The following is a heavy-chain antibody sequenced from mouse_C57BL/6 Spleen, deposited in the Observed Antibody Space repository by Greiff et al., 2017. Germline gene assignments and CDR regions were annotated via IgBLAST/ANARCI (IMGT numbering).Heavy chain of an antibody. CDR1: GYSITSGYY. D-gene: IGHD2-2*01. CDR3: AGYGYDEDYWYCDV. V-gene: IGHV3-6*01. Sequence: ESGPGLVKPSQSLSLTCSVTGYSITSGYYWNWIRQFPGNKLEWMGYISYDGSNNYNPSLKNRIPITRDPSKNQFFLKLDSVTTEDTATXFCAGYGYDEDYWYCDVWGTGTTVTVSS. J-gene: IGHJ1*03. CDR2: ISYDGSN.